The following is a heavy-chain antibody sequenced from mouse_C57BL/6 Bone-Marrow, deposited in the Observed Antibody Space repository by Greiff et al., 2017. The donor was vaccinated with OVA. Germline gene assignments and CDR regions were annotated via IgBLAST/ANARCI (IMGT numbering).Heavy chain of an antibody. D-gene: IGHD1-1*01. Sequence: QVQLQQPGAELVKPGASVKLSCKASGYTFTSYWMHWVKQRPGQGLEWIGMIHPNSGSTNYNEKFQSKATLTVDKSSSTAYMQLSSLTSEDSAFYYGARRELSYYGDYWGQGTTLTVSA. CDR2: IHPNSGST. CDR3: ARRELSYYGDY. V-gene: IGHV1-64*01. CDR1: GYTFTSYW. J-gene: IGHJ2*01.